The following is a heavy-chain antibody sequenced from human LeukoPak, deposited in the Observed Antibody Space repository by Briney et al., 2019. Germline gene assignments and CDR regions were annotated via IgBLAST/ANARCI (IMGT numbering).Heavy chain of an antibody. Sequence: ASVKVSCKASGYTFTGYYMHWVRQAPGQGLEWMGWINPNSGGTNYAQKFQGRVTMTRDTSISTAYMELSRLRSDDTAVYYCARDGGTHCSGGSCYSNSFDYWGQGTLVTVSS. CDR2: INPNSGGT. D-gene: IGHD2-15*01. CDR1: GYTFTGYY. J-gene: IGHJ4*02. CDR3: ARDGGTHCSGGSCYSNSFDY. V-gene: IGHV1-2*02.